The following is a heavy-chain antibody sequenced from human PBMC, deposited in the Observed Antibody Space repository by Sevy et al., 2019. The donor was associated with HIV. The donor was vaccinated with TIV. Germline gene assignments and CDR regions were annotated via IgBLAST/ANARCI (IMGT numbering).Heavy chain of an antibody. V-gene: IGHV1-2*02. J-gene: IGHJ4*02. Sequence: ASVKVSCMTSGYTFAAYYIHWVRQAPGQGPEWLGWIYPNGGDTTFAQKFQGRVTVTMSTSINTVYMELNRLRSDDTAVYYCARGKREEWLLYLDNWGQGTLVTVSS. CDR3: ARGKREEWLLYLDN. CDR2: IYPNGGDT. CDR1: GYTFAAYY. D-gene: IGHD3-3*01.